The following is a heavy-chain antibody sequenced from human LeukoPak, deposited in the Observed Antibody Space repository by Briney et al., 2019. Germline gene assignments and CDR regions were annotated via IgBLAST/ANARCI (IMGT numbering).Heavy chain of an antibody. Sequence: SESLSLTCTVAGGSISSYYWSWIRQPPGKGLEWIGYIYYSGSTNYKPSLKSRVTISVETFKNQFSLKLNSVTAADTAVYFCARGQKYSYGYTVPELGSGYFDYWGQGTLVTVSS. V-gene: IGHV4-59*12. CDR3: ARGQKYSYGYTVPELGSGYFDY. CDR2: IYYSGST. D-gene: IGHD5-18*01. J-gene: IGHJ4*02. CDR1: GGSISSYY.